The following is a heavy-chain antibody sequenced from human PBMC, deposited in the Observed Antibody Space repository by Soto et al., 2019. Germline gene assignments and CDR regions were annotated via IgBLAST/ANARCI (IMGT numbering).Heavy chain of an antibody. CDR2: IIPIFGTA. CDR3: ARGQMSPGGYSTIPNYYYGMDV. D-gene: IGHD6-13*01. Sequence: ASVKVSCKASGGTFSSYAISWVRQAPGQGLEWMGGIIPIFGTANYAQKFQGRVTITADGSTSTAYMELSSLRSEDTAVYYCARGQMSPGGYSTIPNYYYGMDVWGQGTTVTVSS. V-gene: IGHV1-69*13. J-gene: IGHJ6*02. CDR1: GGTFSSYA.